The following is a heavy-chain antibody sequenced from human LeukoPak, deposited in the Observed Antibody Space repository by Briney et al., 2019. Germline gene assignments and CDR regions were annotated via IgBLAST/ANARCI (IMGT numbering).Heavy chain of an antibody. CDR2: IYSGGSA. CDR1: GFTVSSNY. D-gene: IGHD3-22*01. V-gene: IGHV3-53*01. CDR3: AMIVVANDAFDI. Sequence: PGGSLRLSCAASGFTVSSNYMSWVRQAPGKGLEWVSVIYSGGSAYYADSVKGRFTISRDNSKNTLYLQMNSLRAEDTAVYYCAMIVVANDAFDIWGQGTMVTVSS. J-gene: IGHJ3*02.